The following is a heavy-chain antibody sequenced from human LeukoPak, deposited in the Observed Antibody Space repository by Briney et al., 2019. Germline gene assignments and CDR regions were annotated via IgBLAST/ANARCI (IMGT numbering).Heavy chain of an antibody. Sequence: GGSPRLSCAASGFTFSSYEMNWVRRAPGMGLVWVSYISSSGSTIYYADSVKGRFTISRDNAKNSLYLQMNSLRAEDTAVYYCAELGITMIGGVWGKGTTVTISS. D-gene: IGHD3-10*02. CDR2: ISSSGSTI. CDR1: GFTFSSYE. J-gene: IGHJ6*04. CDR3: AELGITMIGGV. V-gene: IGHV3-48*03.